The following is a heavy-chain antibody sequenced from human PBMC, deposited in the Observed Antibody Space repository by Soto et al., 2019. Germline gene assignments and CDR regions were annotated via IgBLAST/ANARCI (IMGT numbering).Heavy chain of an antibody. J-gene: IGHJ4*02. CDR3: ARFGVDGYYNF. Sequence: QVQLVESGGGLVKPGGSLRLSCAASGFTLSDYYMTWIRQAPGKGLEWVSDISISGTTIHYADSVRGRFTISRDNAKNSLWLQMNCLSAGDTAVYYCARFGVDGYYNFWGQGTLVTVSS. CDR2: ISISGTTI. V-gene: IGHV3-11*01. CDR1: GFTLSDYY. D-gene: IGHD3-9*01.